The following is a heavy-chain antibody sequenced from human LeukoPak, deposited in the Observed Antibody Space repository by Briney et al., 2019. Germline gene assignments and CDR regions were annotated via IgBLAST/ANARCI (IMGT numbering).Heavy chain of an antibody. CDR2: INHSGST. Sequence: PSETLSLTCAVYGGSFSSYYWTWIRQPPGKGLEWIGEINHSGSTNYNPSLKSRVTISIDTSKNQFSLKLSSVTAADTAVYYCARGATALVAVDYWGPGTLVTVSS. CDR3: ARGATALVAVDY. D-gene: IGHD2-15*01. J-gene: IGHJ4*02. CDR1: GGSFSSYY. V-gene: IGHV4-34*01.